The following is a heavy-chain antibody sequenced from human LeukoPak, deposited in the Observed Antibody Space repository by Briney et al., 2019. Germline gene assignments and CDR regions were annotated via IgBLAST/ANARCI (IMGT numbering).Heavy chain of an antibody. D-gene: IGHD2-2*02. J-gene: IGHJ3*02. Sequence: PGGSLRLSCAASGFTFSGYNMNWVRQAPGKWLEWVSSIDSSSSYMYYPDSVRGRFTISRDNAKNALDLQMNSLRAEDTAVYFCARAYCSSTTCYTYDAFDIWGQGTMVTVSS. CDR1: GFTFSGYN. CDR3: ARAYCSSTTCYTYDAFDI. CDR2: IDSSSSYM. V-gene: IGHV3-21*01.